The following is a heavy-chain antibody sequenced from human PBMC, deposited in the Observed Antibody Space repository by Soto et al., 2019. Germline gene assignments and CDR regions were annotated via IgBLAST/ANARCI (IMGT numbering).Heavy chain of an antibody. D-gene: IGHD4-4*01. CDR2: IHYSGST. CDR3: ARHWLQSWFDP. CDR1: GGSISSYY. V-gene: IGHV4-59*08. Sequence: PSETLSLTCTVSGGSISSYYWSWIRQPPGKGLEWIGYIHYSGSTNYNPSLKSRVTISVDTSKNQFSLKLSSVTAADTAVYYCARHWLQSWFDPWGQGTLVTVSS. J-gene: IGHJ5*02.